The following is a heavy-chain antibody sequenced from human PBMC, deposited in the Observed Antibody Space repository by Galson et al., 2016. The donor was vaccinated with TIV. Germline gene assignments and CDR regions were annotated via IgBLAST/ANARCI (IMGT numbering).Heavy chain of an antibody. CDR3: ATELYCSSISCYYYYGLDV. CDR2: ISAYNGDI. V-gene: IGHV1-18*04. CDR1: GYSFLSYG. D-gene: IGHD2-2*01. Sequence: SVKVSCKASGYSFLSYGMTWVRQAPGRGLEWLGWISAYNGDIKYARKFQGRVTMTTDTSTNTAYMELRSLGSDVPAVYYCATELYCSSISCYYYYGLDVWGHGTTVTVSS. J-gene: IGHJ6*02.